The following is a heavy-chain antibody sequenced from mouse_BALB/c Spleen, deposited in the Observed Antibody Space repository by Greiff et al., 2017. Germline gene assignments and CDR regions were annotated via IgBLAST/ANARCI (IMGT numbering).Heavy chain of an antibody. Sequence: EVQLVESGGGLVKPGGSLKLSCAASGFTFSSYAMSWVRQTPEKRLEWVASISSGGSTYYPDSVKGRFTISRDNARNILYLQMSSLRSEDTAMYYGARVYYDYDGSSWFAYWGQGTLVTVSA. V-gene: IGHV5-6-5*01. CDR2: ISSGGST. J-gene: IGHJ3*01. D-gene: IGHD2-4*01. CDR1: GFTFSSYA. CDR3: ARVYYDYDGSSWFAY.